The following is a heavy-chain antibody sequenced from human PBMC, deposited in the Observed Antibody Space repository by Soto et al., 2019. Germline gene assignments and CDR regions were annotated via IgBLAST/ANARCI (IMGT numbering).Heavy chain of an antibody. V-gene: IGHV3-30-3*01. CDR3: AREKEYYDILTGYPLGY. J-gene: IGHJ4*02. CDR2: ISYDGSNK. CDR1: GFTFSSYA. D-gene: IGHD3-9*01. Sequence: GGSLRLSCAASGFTFSSYAMHWFRQAPGKGLEWVAVISYDGSNKYYADSVKGRFTISRDNSKNTLYLQMNSLRAEDTAVYYCAREKEYYDILTGYPLGYWGQGTLVTVSS.